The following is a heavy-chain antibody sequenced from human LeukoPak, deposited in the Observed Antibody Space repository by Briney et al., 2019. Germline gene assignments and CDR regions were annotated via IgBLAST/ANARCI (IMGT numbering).Heavy chain of an antibody. CDR3: AREVPEELGSSGWSSYFDY. Sequence: SETLSLTCTVSGGSISGFYWSWIRQPAGKGLEWIGRIYTSGSTNYNPSLKSRVTMSVDTSKNQFSLKLSSVTAADTAVYYCAREVPEELGSSGWSSYFDYWGQGTLVTVSS. D-gene: IGHD6-19*01. V-gene: IGHV4-4*07. CDR1: GGSISGFY. J-gene: IGHJ4*02. CDR2: IYTSGST.